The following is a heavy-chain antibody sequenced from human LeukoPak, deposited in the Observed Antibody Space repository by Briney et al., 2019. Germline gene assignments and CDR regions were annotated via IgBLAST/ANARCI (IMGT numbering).Heavy chain of an antibody. CDR3: ARKFYGSGSYTY. CDR1: GGSISSYY. J-gene: IGHJ4*02. CDR2: IYTSGST. Sequence: SETLSLTCTVSGGSISSYYWSWIRQPGGKGLEWIGRIYTSGSTNYNPSLKSRVTISVDTSKNQFSLKLSSVTAADTAVYYCARKFYGSGSYTYWGQGTLVTVSS. D-gene: IGHD3-10*01. V-gene: IGHV4-4*07.